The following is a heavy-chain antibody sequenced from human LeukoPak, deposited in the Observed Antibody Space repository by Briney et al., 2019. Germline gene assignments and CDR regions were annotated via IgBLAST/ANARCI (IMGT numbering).Heavy chain of an antibody. Sequence: ASVKVSCKASGYTFTSYGIGWVRQAPGQGLEWMGWISAHNGNTNYTQKLQGRVTMTTDTSTSTAYMELRSLRSDDTAVYYCAREQTYYFDYWGQGTLVTVSS. CDR1: GYTFTSYG. CDR2: ISAHNGNT. J-gene: IGHJ4*02. CDR3: AREQTYYFDY. V-gene: IGHV1-18*01.